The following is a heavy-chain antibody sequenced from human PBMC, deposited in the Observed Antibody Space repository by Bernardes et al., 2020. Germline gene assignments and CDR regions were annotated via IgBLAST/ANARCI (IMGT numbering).Heavy chain of an antibody. Sequence: SETLSLTCAISGGSICSSNWWSCVRQPPGKVLEWIGEIYPSGSTIHNPSLKSRVTISLDKSKNQFSPKLSSVTAADTAVYYCARGNCSGGSCYRYFDYWGQGTLVAVSS. D-gene: IGHD2-15*01. J-gene: IGHJ4*02. CDR1: GGSICSSNW. V-gene: IGHV4-4*02. CDR2: IYPSGST. CDR3: ARGNCSGGSCYRYFDY.